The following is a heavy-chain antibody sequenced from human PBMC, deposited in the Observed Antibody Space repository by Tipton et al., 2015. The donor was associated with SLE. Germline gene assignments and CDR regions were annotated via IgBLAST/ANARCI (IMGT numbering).Heavy chain of an antibody. J-gene: IGHJ6*03. D-gene: IGHD3-10*01. Sequence: TLSLTCSVSGDSMTGYFWNWIRQPPGKGLEWIGYAFHTGSTNYNPSLRSRVTISVDTSKNQFSLKLNSVTAADTAVYYCARLRFVGVRGAIPYYYYMDVWGKGTTVTVSS. V-gene: IGHV4-59*01. CDR2: AFHTGST. CDR1: GDSMTGYF. CDR3: ARLRFVGVRGAIPYYYYMDV.